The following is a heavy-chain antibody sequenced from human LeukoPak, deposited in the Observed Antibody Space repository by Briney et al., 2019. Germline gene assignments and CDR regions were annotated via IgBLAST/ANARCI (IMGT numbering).Heavy chain of an antibody. V-gene: IGHV1-24*01. Sequence: GASVKVSCKVSGYTLTELSMNWVRQAPGKGLEWMGGFDPEDGETIYAQKFQGRVTMTEDTSTDTAYMELSSLRSEDTAVYYCATVYCSSTSCYLFDYWGQGTLVTVSS. CDR3: ATVYCSSTSCYLFDY. D-gene: IGHD2-2*01. J-gene: IGHJ4*02. CDR2: FDPEDGET. CDR1: GYTLTELS.